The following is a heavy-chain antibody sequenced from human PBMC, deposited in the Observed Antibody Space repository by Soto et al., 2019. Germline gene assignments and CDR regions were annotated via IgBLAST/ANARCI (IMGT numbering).Heavy chain of an antibody. V-gene: IGHV3-23*01. D-gene: IGHD2-15*01. CDR1: GFTFSSYA. Sequence: GGSLRLSCAASGFTFSSYAMSWVRQAPGKGLEWVSAISGSGGSTYYADSVKGRFTISRDNSKNTLYLQMNSLRAEDTAVYYCAKGGFYCSGGSCYRTHFDYWGQGTLVTVSS. CDR2: ISGSGGST. CDR3: AKGGFYCSGGSCYRTHFDY. J-gene: IGHJ4*02.